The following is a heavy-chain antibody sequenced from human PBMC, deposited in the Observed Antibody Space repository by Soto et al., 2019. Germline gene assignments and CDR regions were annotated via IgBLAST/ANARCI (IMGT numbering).Heavy chain of an antibody. V-gene: IGHV3-23*01. CDR2: ISGSGGST. CDR1: GFTFSSYA. CDR3: AKDASRITFGGVIVNRPFDY. Sequence: GGSLRLSCAASGFTFSSYAMSWVRQAPGKGLEWVSAISGSGGSTYYADSVKGRFTISRDNSKNTLYLQMNSLRAEDTAVYYCAKDASRITFGGVIVNRPFDYWGQGTLVTVSS. D-gene: IGHD3-16*02. J-gene: IGHJ4*02.